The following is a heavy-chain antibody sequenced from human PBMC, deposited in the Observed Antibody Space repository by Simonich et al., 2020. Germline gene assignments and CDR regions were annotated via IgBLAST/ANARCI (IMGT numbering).Heavy chain of an antibody. V-gene: IGHV4-39*01. CDR2: IYYSGST. Sequence: QLQLQESGPGLVKPSETLSLTCTVSGGSISSSSYYWGWIRQPPGKGLEGIGSIYYSGSTDYTPSLTSRVTTSVDTSKNQFSLKLSSVTAADTAVYYCARHAGFAFDIWGQGTMVTVSS. CDR3: ARHAGFAFDI. J-gene: IGHJ3*02. D-gene: IGHD6-13*01. CDR1: GGSISSSSYY.